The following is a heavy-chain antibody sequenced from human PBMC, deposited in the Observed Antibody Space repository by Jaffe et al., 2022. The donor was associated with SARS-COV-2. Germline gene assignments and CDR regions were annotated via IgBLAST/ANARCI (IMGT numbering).Heavy chain of an antibody. CDR1: GGSISSSSYY. Sequence: QLQLQESGPGLVKPSETLSLTCTVSGGSISSSSYYWGWIRQPPGKGLEWIGSIYYSGSTYYNPSLKSRVTISVDTSKNQFSLKLSSVTAADTAVYYCARRIAARPGGYVFDYWGQGTLVTVSS. D-gene: IGHD6-6*01. V-gene: IGHV4-39*01. CDR2: IYYSGST. J-gene: IGHJ4*02. CDR3: ARRIAARPGGYVFDY.